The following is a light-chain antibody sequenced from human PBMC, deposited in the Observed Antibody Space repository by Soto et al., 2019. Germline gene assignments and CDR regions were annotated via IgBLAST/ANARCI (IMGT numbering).Light chain of an antibody. Sequence: VTKQAPATLSLSEGERATLPCRASQSVSSSLAWYQQKPGRAPRILIYYASTRTTGVPARFSGSGSGTEFTLTISSLQPDDFAAYYCQQHNSWSRTFGQGTKVDIK. CDR1: QSVSSS. CDR2: YAS. V-gene: IGKV3-15*01. J-gene: IGKJ1*01. CDR3: QQHNSWSRT.